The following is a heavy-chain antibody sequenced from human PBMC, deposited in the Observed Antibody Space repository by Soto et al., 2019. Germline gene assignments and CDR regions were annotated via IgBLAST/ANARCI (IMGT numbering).Heavy chain of an antibody. J-gene: IGHJ1*01. D-gene: IGHD2-2*01. CDR3: ARELRYCTVTSCYDAEYFQH. CDR1: GFTFSTYA. V-gene: IGHV3-23*01. CDR2: ISGSGDRT. Sequence: EVQLLQSGGGLVQPGGSLRLSCAASGFTFSTYAMSWVRQAPGKGLEWVSTISGSGDRTYYADSVKGRFTVSRDNSKNTLYLQMHSLRAEDTAVYYCARELRYCTVTSCYDAEYFQHWGQGTLVTVSS.